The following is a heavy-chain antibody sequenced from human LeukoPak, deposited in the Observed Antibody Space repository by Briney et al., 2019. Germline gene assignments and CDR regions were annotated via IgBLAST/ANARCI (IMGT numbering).Heavy chain of an antibody. J-gene: IGHJ3*02. CDR1: GFTFSASA. D-gene: IGHD3-22*01. Sequence: PGGSRRLSGAPPGFTFSASAIHWFRRPSGIGLECLARIKSKAKIYATAYAASVNGRFTISRDDSQNTAYLQMNSLKTEDTAVYYCTSRPTPFYYYDSSASDAFESWGQGTMVTVSS. V-gene: IGHV3-73*01. CDR2: IKSKAKIYAT. CDR3: TSRPTPFYYYDSSASDAFES.